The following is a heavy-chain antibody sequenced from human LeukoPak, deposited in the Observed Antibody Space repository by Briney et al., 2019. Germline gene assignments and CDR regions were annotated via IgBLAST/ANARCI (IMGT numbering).Heavy chain of an antibody. Sequence: SETLSLTCTVSGGSLSSRTYYWSWIRQPPGKGLEWIGFVHYTGSTNYNPSLKSRVTISVDTSKNQFSLKLSSVTAADTAVYYCARDAGYNYGYYFDSWGQGTLVTVSS. CDR3: ARDAGYNYGYYFDS. D-gene: IGHD5-18*01. V-gene: IGHV4-61*01. J-gene: IGHJ4*02. CDR1: GGSLSSRTYY. CDR2: VHYTGST.